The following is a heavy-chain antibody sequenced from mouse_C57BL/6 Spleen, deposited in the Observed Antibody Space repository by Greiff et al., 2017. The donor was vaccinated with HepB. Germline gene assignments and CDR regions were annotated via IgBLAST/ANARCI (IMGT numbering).Heavy chain of an antibody. CDR3: ARRRDYYCSSYDYAMDY. CDR2: INPNNGGT. CDR1: GYTFTDYN. D-gene: IGHD1-1*01. Sequence: VQLQQSGPELVKPGASVKIPCKASGYTFTDYNMDWVKQSHGKSLEWIGDINPNNGGTIYNQKFKGKATLTVDKSSSTAYMELRSLTSEDTAVYYCARRRDYYCSSYDYAMDYWGQGTSVTVSS. J-gene: IGHJ4*01. V-gene: IGHV1-18*01.